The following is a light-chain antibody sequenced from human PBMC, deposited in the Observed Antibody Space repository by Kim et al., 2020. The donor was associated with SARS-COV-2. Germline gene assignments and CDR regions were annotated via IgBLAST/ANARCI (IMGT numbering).Light chain of an antibody. Sequence: SIGDRVPITCRATQSINTWFAWYQQKPGEAPKLLIFDASSLDSGVPSRFSGSGSGTEFTLTISSLQPDDFATYYCQQYNSYSLYTFGQGTKLEI. V-gene: IGKV1-5*01. CDR3: QQYNSYSLYT. CDR1: QSINTW. CDR2: DAS. J-gene: IGKJ2*01.